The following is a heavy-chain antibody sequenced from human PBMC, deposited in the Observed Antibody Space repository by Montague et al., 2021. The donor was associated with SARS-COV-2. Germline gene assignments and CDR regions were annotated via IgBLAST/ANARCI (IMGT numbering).Heavy chain of an antibody. CDR2: IYHSGST. V-gene: IGHV4-34*01. Sequence: SETLSLTCAVYGGSFSGYYWTWIRQPPGKGLEWIGEIYHSGSTKYNPSLKSRVTISVDTSKNQFSLKLSSVTVADTAVYYCARGTKRVFTYDDGSIGYGRDYWGQGTLVTVSS. J-gene: IGHJ4*02. D-gene: IGHD3-22*01. CDR3: ARGTKRVFTYDDGSIGYGRDY. CDR1: GGSFSGYY.